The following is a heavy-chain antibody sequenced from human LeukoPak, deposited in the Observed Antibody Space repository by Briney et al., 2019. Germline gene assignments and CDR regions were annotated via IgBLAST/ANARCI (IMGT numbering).Heavy chain of an antibody. J-gene: IGHJ6*03. CDR1: GFTVSSNY. Sequence: GGSLRLSCAASGFTVSSNYMSWVRQAPGKGLEWVSVIYSGGSTFYADSVKGRFTISRDNAKNSLYLQMNSLRAEDTAVYYCVRDYYYYMDVWGRGTTVTVSS. CDR3: VRDYYYYMDV. V-gene: IGHV3-66*01. CDR2: IYSGGST.